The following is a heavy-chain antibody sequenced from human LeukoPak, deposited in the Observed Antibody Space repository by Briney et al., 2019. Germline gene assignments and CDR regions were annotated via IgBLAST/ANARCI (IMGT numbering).Heavy chain of an antibody. V-gene: IGHV3-15*01. CDR2: IRNQLDGSTA. D-gene: IGHD4-23*01. CDR1: GFTFSADW. Sequence: PGGSLRLSCAASGFTFSADWMSWVRQAPGKGLEWVGRIRNQLDGSTADYAAPVKGRITSSRDDSTNTLYLQMNSLKTEDTGVYYCTKLNARDASDFWGQGTMVTVSS. J-gene: IGHJ3*01. CDR3: TKLNARDASDF.